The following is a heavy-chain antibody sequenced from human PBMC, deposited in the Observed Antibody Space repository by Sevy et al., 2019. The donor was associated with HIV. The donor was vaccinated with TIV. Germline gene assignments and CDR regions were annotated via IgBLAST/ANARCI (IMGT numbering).Heavy chain of an antibody. Sequence: SETLSLTCTVSAGSINGYYWSWIRQPPGKGLEWIGYIYYSGSTNYNPSLKSRVTISLDTPKNQFSLKVSSVTAADTAVYYCASCRITIFGGAAQFDYWGQGTLVTVSS. D-gene: IGHD3-3*01. CDR2: IYYSGST. V-gene: IGHV4-59*01. CDR3: ASCRITIFGGAAQFDY. CDR1: AGSINGYY. J-gene: IGHJ4*02.